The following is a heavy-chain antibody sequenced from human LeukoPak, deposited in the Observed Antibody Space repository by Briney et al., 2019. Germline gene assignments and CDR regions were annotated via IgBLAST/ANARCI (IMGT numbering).Heavy chain of an antibody. CDR1: GFTFSSYW. CDR2: IKQDGSEK. V-gene: IGHV3-7*03. D-gene: IGHD2-2*01. CDR3: AKWGSDPSYAFDI. Sequence: GGSLRLSCAASGFTFSSYWMHWVRQAPGKGLEWVANIKQDGSEKYYVDSVKGRFTISRDNSKNTLYLQMNSLRAEDTAVYYCAKWGSDPSYAFDIWGQGTMVTVSS. J-gene: IGHJ3*02.